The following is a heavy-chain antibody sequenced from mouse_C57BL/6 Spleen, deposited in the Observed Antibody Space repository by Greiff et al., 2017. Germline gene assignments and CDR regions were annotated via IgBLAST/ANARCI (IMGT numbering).Heavy chain of an antibody. J-gene: IGHJ2*01. CDR1: GYTFTSYW. Sequence: VQLQQPGAELVMPGASVKLSCKASGYTFTSYWMHWVKQRPGQGLEWIGEIDPSDSYTNYNQKFKGKSTLTVDKSSSTAYMQLSSLTSEDSAVYYCARSLYGSYYFDYWGQGTTLTVSS. CDR2: IDPSDSYT. V-gene: IGHV1-69*01. CDR3: ARSLYGSYYFDY. D-gene: IGHD2-2*01.